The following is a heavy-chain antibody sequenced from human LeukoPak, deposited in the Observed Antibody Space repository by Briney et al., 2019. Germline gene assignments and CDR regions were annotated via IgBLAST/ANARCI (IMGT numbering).Heavy chain of an antibody. CDR2: IYTSGST. J-gene: IGHJ6*03. Sequence: SETLSLTCTVSGGSISSYYWSWIRQPAGKGLEWIGRIYTSGSTNYNPSLKSRVTMSVDTSKNQFSLKLSSVTAADTAVYYCARDPEAPYYYDSSGYRIGHYYYYYYMDVWGKGTTVTVSS. CDR1: GGSISSYY. CDR3: ARDPEAPYYYDSSGYRIGHYYYYYYMDV. D-gene: IGHD3-22*01. V-gene: IGHV4-4*07.